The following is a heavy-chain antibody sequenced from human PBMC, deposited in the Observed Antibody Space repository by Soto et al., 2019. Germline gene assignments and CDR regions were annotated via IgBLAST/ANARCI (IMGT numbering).Heavy chain of an antibody. CDR3: ARGPRYCSTTSCFSGVTWFAL. CDR1: GYTFTSYG. Sequence: RASVKVSCKAAGYTFTSYGISWVRQAPGQGLEWMGWISSYNGNTNYAQKVQGRVTMTTDTSTSTTYMELRSLRSDDTAVYYCARGPRYCSTTSCFSGVTWFALWGKGARVPVS. D-gene: IGHD2-2*01. CDR2: ISSYNGNT. V-gene: IGHV1-18*04. J-gene: IGHJ5*02.